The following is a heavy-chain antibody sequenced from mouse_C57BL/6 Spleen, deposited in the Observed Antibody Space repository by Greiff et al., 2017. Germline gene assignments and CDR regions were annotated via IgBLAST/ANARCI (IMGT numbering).Heavy chain of an antibody. V-gene: IGHV1-55*01. CDR1: GYTFTSYW. CDR2: IYPGSGST. CDR3: ARAGTDYAMDY. Sequence: VQLQQPGAELVKPGASVKMSCKASGYTFTSYWITWVKQRPGQGLEWIGDIYPGSGSTNYNEKFKSKATLTVDTSSRTAYMQLSSLTSEDSAVYYCARAGTDYAMDYWGQGTSVTVSS. J-gene: IGHJ4*01. D-gene: IGHD3-3*01.